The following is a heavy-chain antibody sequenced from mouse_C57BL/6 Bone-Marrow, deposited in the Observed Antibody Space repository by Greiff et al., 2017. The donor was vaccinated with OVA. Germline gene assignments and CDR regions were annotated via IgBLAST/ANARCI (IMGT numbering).Heavy chain of an antibody. V-gene: IGHV5-2*01. CDR1: EYEFPSHD. CDR3: ARHPYYGYDDGYYFDY. Sequence: EVMLVESGGGLVQPGESLKLSCESNEYEFPSHDMSWVRKTPEKRLELVAAINSDGGSTYYPDTMERRFIISRDNTKKTLYLQMSSLRSEDTALYYCARHPYYGYDDGYYFDYWGQGTTLTVSS. CDR2: INSDGGST. J-gene: IGHJ2*01. D-gene: IGHD2-9*01.